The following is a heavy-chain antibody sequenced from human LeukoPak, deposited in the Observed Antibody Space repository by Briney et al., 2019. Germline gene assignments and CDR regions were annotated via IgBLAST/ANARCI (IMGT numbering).Heavy chain of an antibody. CDR2: ISSSSSYI. CDR3: AKDIGNYLYYGMDV. J-gene: IGHJ6*02. D-gene: IGHD1-26*01. CDR1: GFTFSSYS. V-gene: IGHV3-21*04. Sequence: GGSLRLSCAASGFTFSSYSMNWVRQAPGKGLEWVSSISSSSSYIYYADSVKGRFTISRDNAKNSLYLQMNSLRAEDTALYYCAKDIGNYLYYGMDVWGQGTTVTVSS.